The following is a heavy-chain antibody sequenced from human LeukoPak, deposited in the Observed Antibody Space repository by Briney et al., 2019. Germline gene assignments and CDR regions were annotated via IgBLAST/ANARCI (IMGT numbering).Heavy chain of an antibody. CDR3: ARGLYSSSWSQADY. Sequence: GGSLRLSCVASGFTFTNYGMHWVRQAPGKGLQWVAFISYDGSNKYYADSVKGRFTISRDNSKNTMYLQMNSLRAEDTAVYYCARGLYSSSWSQADYWGQGTLVTVSS. CDR2: ISYDGSNK. D-gene: IGHD6-13*01. V-gene: IGHV3-30*03. J-gene: IGHJ4*02. CDR1: GFTFTNYG.